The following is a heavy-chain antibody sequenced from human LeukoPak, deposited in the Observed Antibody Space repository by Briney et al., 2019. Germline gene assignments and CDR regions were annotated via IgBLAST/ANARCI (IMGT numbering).Heavy chain of an antibody. CDR3: ARDQVVGATAGTFDV. J-gene: IGHJ4*02. CDR1: GYTFTSFG. CDR2: ISAYNGNT. V-gene: IGHV1-18*01. D-gene: IGHD1-26*01. Sequence: ASVKVSCKASGYTFTSFGISWVRQAPGQRLEWMGWISAYNGNTNYAQKLQGRVTMTTDTPTSTAYMELESLRSDDTAVYYCARDQVVGATAGTFDVWGQGTLVTVSS.